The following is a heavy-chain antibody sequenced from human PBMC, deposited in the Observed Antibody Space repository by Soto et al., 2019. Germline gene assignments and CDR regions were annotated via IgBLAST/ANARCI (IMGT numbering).Heavy chain of an antibody. D-gene: IGHD2-21*02. V-gene: IGHV3-74*01. Sequence: GGSLRLSCAASGFSFSHYWMHWVRQAPGKGLVWVSRISPDGRTTTYADSVKGRFIISRDNSRNTLYVQMNSLRVEDTAVYYCAKTRSEVVTDTPEFDYWGQGTVVTVSS. CDR2: ISPDGRTT. CDR3: AKTRSEVVTDTPEFDY. J-gene: IGHJ4*02. CDR1: GFSFSHYW.